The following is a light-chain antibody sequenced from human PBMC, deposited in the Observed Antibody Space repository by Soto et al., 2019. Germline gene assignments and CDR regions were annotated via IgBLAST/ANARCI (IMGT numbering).Light chain of an antibody. CDR3: TVWDDSLRGRL. CDR1: SSNIESNF. J-gene: IGLJ2*01. V-gene: IGLV1-47*01. CDR2: RNN. Sequence: QSVLTQPPSASGTPGQRVTISCSGSSSNIESNFVYWYQQFPGTAPRLLIYRNNQRPSGVPDRCSGSKSGTSASLAISALRSEDEADYYCTVWDDSLRGRLFGGGTKVTVL.